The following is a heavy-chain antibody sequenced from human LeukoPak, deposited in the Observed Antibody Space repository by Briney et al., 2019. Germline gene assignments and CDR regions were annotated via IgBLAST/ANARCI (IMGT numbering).Heavy chain of an antibody. CDR1: GYSISSGFY. D-gene: IGHD2-15*01. Sequence: PSETLSLTCTVSGYSISSGFYWGWIRQPPGKGLEWIGSIYHSGSTYYNPSLKSRVTISVDTSKNQFSLKLSFVTAADTAVYYCARDLLTGGYCSGGSCYDYWGQGALVTVSS. CDR3: ARDLLTGGYCSGGSCYDY. J-gene: IGHJ4*02. CDR2: IYHSGST. V-gene: IGHV4-38-2*02.